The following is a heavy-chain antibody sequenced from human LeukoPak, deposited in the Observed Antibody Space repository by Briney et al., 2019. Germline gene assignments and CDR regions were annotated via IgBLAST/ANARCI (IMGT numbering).Heavy chain of an antibody. V-gene: IGHV4-39*01. CDR3: ARQTGSGLFILP. Sequence: SETLSLTCVVSGGSIITNDYWWGWLRQPPGKGLEWIGTIDHAGTTFYNVSLKSRVTISVDTLNNQFSLRLNSVGAADTAVYYCARQTGSGLFILPGGQGTLVTVSS. CDR1: GGSIITNDYW. J-gene: IGHJ4*02. D-gene: IGHD3/OR15-3a*01. CDR2: IDHAGTT.